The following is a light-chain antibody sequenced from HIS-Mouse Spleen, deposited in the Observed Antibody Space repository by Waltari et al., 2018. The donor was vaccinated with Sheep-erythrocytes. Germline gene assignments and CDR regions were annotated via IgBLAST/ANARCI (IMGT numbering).Light chain of an antibody. CDR2: QDS. J-gene: IGLJ2*01. V-gene: IGLV3-1*01. CDR1: QLGEKY. CDR3: QAWDSSTVV. Sequence: SYELTQPPSVSVSPGQTASITCPGDQLGEKYACCYQQQPGPSPVLVIYQDSKRPSGIPERFSGSNSGNTATLTISGTQAMDEADYYCQAWDSSTVVFGGGTKLTVL.